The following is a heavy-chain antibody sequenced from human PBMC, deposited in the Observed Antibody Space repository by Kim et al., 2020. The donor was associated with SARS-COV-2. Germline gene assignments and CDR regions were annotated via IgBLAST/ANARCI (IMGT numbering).Heavy chain of an antibody. CDR3: ARESSSWHNWFDP. CDR2: IYSGGST. CDR1: GFTVSSNY. Sequence: GGSLRLSCAASGFTVSSNYMSWVRQAPGKGLEWVSVIYSGGSTYYADSVKGRFTISRDNSKNTLYLQMNSLRAEDTAVYYCARESSSWHNWFDPWGQGTLVTVSS. J-gene: IGHJ5*02. D-gene: IGHD6-13*01. V-gene: IGHV3-53*01.